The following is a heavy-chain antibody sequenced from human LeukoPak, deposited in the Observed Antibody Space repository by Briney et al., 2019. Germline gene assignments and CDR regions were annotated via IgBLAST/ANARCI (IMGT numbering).Heavy chain of an antibody. CDR3: ARATTLMVASPFDF. D-gene: IGHD5-12*01. CDR2: ISGYNGKT. CDR1: GYTFTSYG. Sequence: ASVKVSCKASGYTFTSYGLSWVRQAPGQGLEWMGWISGYNGKTNYAQKFQGRLTMTTDTSTSTAYMELRSLRSDDRAVYHCARATTLMVASPFDFWGQGTLVTVSS. V-gene: IGHV1-18*01. J-gene: IGHJ4*02.